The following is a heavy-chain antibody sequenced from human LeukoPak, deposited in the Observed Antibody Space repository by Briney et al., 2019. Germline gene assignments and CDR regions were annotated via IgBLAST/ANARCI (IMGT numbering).Heavy chain of an antibody. J-gene: IGHJ4*02. CDR2: IYHSGGT. CDR3: ARCNGDFDFGY. Sequence: SETLSLTCAVSGGSISSGGYSWSWIRQPPGKGLEWIGYIYHSGGTYYNPSLKSRVTISVDRSKNQFSLKLSSVTAADTAVYYCARCNGDFDFGYWGQGTLVTVSS. CDR1: GGSISSGGYS. D-gene: IGHD4-17*01. V-gene: IGHV4-30-2*01.